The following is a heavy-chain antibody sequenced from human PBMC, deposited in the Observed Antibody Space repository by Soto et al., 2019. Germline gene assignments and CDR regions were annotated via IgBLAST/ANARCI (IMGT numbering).Heavy chain of an antibody. D-gene: IGHD1-1*01. CDR2: VYYSGST. Sequence: QVQLQESGPGLVKPSETLSLTCTVSGASISSYYWSWIRQPPGKGLEWIGYVYYSGSTNYNPSLTSRVTISVDTSQNQCSLTLSSVTAADTAMYYCARDTTPSLWGQGTLVTVSS. CDR3: ARDTTPSL. CDR1: GASISSYY. V-gene: IGHV4-59*01. J-gene: IGHJ4*02.